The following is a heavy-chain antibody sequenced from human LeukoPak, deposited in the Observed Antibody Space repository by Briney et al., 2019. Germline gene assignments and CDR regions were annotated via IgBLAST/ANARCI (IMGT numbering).Heavy chain of an antibody. D-gene: IGHD2-2*01. CDR2: VYYSGST. CDR1: GGSISNYY. V-gene: IGHV4-59*01. J-gene: IGHJ5*02. Sequence: SETLSLTCTVSGGSISNYYWTWIRQPPGKGLEYIGYVYYSGSTNYNPSLKSRVTMSVDTSKKQISLKVRSVTAADTAVYYCARTTEDCSSTSCYQYWFDPWGQGTLVTVSS. CDR3: ARTTEDCSSTSCYQYWFDP.